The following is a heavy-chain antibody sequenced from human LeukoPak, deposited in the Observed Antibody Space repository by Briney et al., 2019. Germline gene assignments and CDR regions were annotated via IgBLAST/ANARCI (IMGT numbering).Heavy chain of an antibody. CDR1: GYTFTGYY. J-gene: IGHJ6*04. D-gene: IGHD3-10*01. CDR2: INPSGGST. Sequence: ASVKVSCKASGYTFTGYYLHWVRQAPGQGLEWMGIINPSGGSTSYAQKFQGRVTMTRDTSTSTVYMELSSLRSEDTAVYYCARSQVTMVRGGVFGMDVWGKGTTVTISS. V-gene: IGHV1-46*01. CDR3: ARSQVTMVRGGVFGMDV.